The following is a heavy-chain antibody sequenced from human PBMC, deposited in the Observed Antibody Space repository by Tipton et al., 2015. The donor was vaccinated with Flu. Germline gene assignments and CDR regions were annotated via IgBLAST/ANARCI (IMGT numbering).Heavy chain of an antibody. D-gene: IGHD3-10*01. CDR3: ARGVPGAIGEAHFDY. J-gene: IGHJ4*01. CDR1: GFSITSGYY. Sequence: GLVKPSESLSLNCAASGFSITSGYYWGWIRQPPGKGLEWIGTVYHRGSTYYNPSLNSRLTLFMDRSANQFSLQLNSVTAADSAVYYCARGVPGAIGEAHFDYWGHGIEVTVSS. V-gene: IGHV4-38-2*01. CDR2: VYHRGST.